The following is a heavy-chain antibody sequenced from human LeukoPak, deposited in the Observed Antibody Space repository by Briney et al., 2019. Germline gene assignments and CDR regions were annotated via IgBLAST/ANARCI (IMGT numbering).Heavy chain of an antibody. CDR3: ARHLNAGWLPGSY. Sequence: SETLSLTCTVSGGSISSDYWSWIRQPPGKGLEWIGYMYYSGSTNYNPSLKSRVTISVDTSKNQFSLKLSSVTAADTAVYYCARHLNAGWLPGSYWGQGTLVTVSS. CDR1: GGSISSDY. CDR2: MYYSGST. J-gene: IGHJ4*02. D-gene: IGHD6-19*01. V-gene: IGHV4-59*08.